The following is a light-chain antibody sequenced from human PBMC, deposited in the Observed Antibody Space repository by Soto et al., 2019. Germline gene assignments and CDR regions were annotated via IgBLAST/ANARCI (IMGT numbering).Light chain of an antibody. V-gene: IGKV1-8*01. CDR3: HEYYSYARA. Sequence: SVSAASLKRITITCRASQGISSYLAWYQQKPGKAPKLLIYAASTLQSGVPSRFSGCGSGKDFTLTICCLQAEDFATYSCHEYYSYARAFGQGTKVDIK. J-gene: IGKJ1*01. CDR2: AAS. CDR1: QGISSY.